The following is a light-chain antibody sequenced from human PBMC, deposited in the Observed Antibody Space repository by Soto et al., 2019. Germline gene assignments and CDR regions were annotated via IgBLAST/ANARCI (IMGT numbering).Light chain of an antibody. CDR1: SGHRSYA. CDR3: QTWDTGMKVI. CDR2: VNSDGSH. V-gene: IGLV4-69*01. Sequence: VLTQSPSASASLGASVRLTCTLSSGHRSYAIAWHQHQPEKGPRFLLKVNSDGSHSKGYGIHDRFSDSSSGAERYLSIASVQSEDEDDYYCQTWDTGMKVIFGGGTKLTVL. J-gene: IGLJ2*01.